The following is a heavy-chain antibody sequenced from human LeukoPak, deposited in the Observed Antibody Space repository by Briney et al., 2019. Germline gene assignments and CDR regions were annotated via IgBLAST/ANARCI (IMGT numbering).Heavy chain of an antibody. V-gene: IGHV1-2*02. CDR3: ARSSSSWYDYYYYMDV. J-gene: IGHJ6*03. CDR1: GYTFTGYY. D-gene: IGHD6-13*01. CDR2: INPNSGGT. Sequence: ASVKVSCKASGYTFTGYYMHWVRQAPGQGLEWMGWINPNSGGTNYAQKFQGRVTMTRDTSISTAYMELSRLRSDDTAVYYCARSSSSWYDYYYYMDVWGKGTTVTVSS.